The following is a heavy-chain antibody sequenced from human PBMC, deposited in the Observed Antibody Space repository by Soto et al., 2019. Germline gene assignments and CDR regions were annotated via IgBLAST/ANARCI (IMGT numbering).Heavy chain of an antibody. V-gene: IGHV2-70*04. CDR2: IDWDDDK. D-gene: IGHD3-16*01. CDR1: GFSLSSKGMR. Sequence: PTLVNPTQTLTLTCTFSGFSLSSKGMRVSWIRQPPGKALEWLARIDWDDDKFYSPSLRTRLAISKGTSKNQVVLTMTNVDPMDTATYYCARSPGGFTVATYFFDYWGQGTLVTVSS. J-gene: IGHJ4*02. CDR3: ARSPGGFTVATYFFDY.